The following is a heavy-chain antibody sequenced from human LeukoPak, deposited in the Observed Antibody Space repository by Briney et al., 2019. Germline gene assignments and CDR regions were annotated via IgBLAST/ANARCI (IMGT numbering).Heavy chain of an antibody. D-gene: IGHD2-21*01. CDR1: GFTFSDFG. CDR2: ISGSSGGT. CDR3: AKGRIAPDD. V-gene: IGHV3-23*01. J-gene: IGHJ4*02. Sequence: PGGSLRLSCAASGFTFSDFGMSWVRLAPGKGLEFISGISGSSGGTYYADSVQGRFTISRDNSRNTLYLQMNSLRVDDTALYYCAKGRIAPDDWGQGTLVTVSS.